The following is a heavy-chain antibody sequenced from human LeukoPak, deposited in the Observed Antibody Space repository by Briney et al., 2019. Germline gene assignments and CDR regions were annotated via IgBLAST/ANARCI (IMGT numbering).Heavy chain of an antibody. CDR2: ISAYSGKT. V-gene: IGHV1-18*01. CDR1: DNTFSGKG. CDR3: AREEWCSGGGCYLNAFDI. D-gene: IGHD2-15*01. J-gene: IGHJ3*02. Sequence: ASVKVSCKASDNTFSGKGISWVRQAPGQGLEWMAYISAYSGKTKYVQKIQGRVTVTTDTTTSTSYLELRSLTSDDTAVYYCAREEWCSGGGCYLNAFDIWGQGTMVTVSS.